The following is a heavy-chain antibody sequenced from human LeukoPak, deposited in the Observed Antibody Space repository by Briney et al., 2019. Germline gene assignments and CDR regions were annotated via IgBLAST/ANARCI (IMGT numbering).Heavy chain of an antibody. D-gene: IGHD3-22*01. CDR3: AKDYTMIVVVITYAFDI. CDR2: ISGSGGST. V-gene: IGHV3-23*01. Sequence: GGSLSLSCVASGFTFSSYAMSWVRQAPGKGLEWVSAISGSGGSTYYADSVKGRFTISRDNSKNTLYLQMNSLRAEDTAVYYCAKDYTMIVVVITYAFDIWGQGTMVTVSS. CDR1: GFTFSSYA. J-gene: IGHJ3*02.